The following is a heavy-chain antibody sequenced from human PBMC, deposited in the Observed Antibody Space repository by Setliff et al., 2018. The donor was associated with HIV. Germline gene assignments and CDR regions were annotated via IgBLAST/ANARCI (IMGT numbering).Heavy chain of an antibody. V-gene: IGHV1-18*01. CDR3: ARARLQGIVTAVGPRDNCLDP. D-gene: IGHD1-26*01. Sequence: ASVKVSCKASGYNFINYGISWVRQAPGQGLEWMGWISAYNGNTDYAPRLLSRVTMTTDTFTSTAYMELRSLSSDDTAVYYCARARLQGIVTAVGPRDNCLDPWGQGTRVTVSS. CDR1: GYNFINYG. CDR2: ISAYNGNT. J-gene: IGHJ5*02.